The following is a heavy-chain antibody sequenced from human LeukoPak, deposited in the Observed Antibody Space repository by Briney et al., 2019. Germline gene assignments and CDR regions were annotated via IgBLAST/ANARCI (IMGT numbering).Heavy chain of an antibody. D-gene: IGHD1-26*01. J-gene: IGHJ4*02. Sequence: PGWSLRLSCAASGFAVSANYMTWVRQAPGRGLEWVSVIYSGGTTYYADSVKGRFTISRDNSKNTVYLQMNSLRAEDTAVYYCARGVGATGFWGQGTLVTVSS. CDR3: ARGVGATGF. CDR1: GFAVSANY. CDR2: IYSGGTT. V-gene: IGHV3-53*01.